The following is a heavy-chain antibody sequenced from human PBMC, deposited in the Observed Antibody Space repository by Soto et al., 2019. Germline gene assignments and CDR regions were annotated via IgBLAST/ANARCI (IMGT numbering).Heavy chain of an antibody. J-gene: IGHJ5*02. D-gene: IGHD3-10*01. V-gene: IGHV4-39*01. CDR2: IYYSGST. CDR3: ASGGDYYGSGSRANWFDP. Sequence: SETLSLTCTVSGGSISSSSYYWGWIRQPPGKGLEWIGSIYYSGSTYYNPSLKSRVIISVDTSKNQFSLKLSSVTAADTAVYYCASGGDYYGSGSRANWFDPWGQGTLVTVSS. CDR1: GGSISSSSYY.